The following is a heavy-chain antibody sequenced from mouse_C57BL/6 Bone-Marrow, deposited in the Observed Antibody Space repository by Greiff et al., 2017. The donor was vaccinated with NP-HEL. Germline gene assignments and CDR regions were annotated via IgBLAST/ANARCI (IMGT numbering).Heavy chain of an antibody. CDR3: ARGVQLRLPCAY. CDR1: GYTFTSYG. V-gene: IGHV1-81*01. CDR2: ISPRSGNT. Sequence: QVQLQQSGAELARPGASVKLSCKASGYTFTSYGISWVKQRTGQGLEWIGEISPRSGNTYYNEKFKGKATLTADKSSSTAYMELRSVTSEVSTVYFLARGVQLRLPCAYWGQGTLVTVSA. D-gene: IGHD3-2*02. J-gene: IGHJ3*01.